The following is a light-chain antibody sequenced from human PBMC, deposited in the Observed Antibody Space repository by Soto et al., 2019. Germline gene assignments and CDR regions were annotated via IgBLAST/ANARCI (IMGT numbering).Light chain of an antibody. Sequence: ERVMTQSPATLSVSPGERATLSCRASQSVGSNLAWYQQKPGQAPRLLIYGASTRATGIPARFSGSGSGTEFTLTISSLQSEDFALYYCQQYNNWPPTFTFGPGTKVDIK. CDR2: GAS. CDR1: QSVGSN. CDR3: QQYNNWPPTFT. J-gene: IGKJ3*01. V-gene: IGKV3-15*01.